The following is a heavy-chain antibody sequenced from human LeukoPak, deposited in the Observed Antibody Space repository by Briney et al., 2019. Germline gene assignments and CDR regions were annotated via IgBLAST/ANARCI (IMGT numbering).Heavy chain of an antibody. CDR1: GGSISSYY. J-gene: IGHJ4*02. D-gene: IGHD4-17*01. CDR2: IYTSGST. V-gene: IGHV4-4*07. Sequence: NASETLSLTCTVSGGSISSYYWSWIRQPPGKGLEWIGRIYTSGSTNYNPSLKSRVTISVDTSKNQFSLKLSSVTAADTAVYYCARDHDYGDYGLWGQGTLVTVSS. CDR3: ARDHDYGDYGL.